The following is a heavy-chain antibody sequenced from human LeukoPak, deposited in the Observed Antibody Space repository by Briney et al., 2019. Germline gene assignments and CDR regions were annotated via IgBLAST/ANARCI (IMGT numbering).Heavy chain of an antibody. V-gene: IGHV3-48*04. CDR3: AREESGSYSY. D-gene: IGHD1-26*01. CDR1: GFTFSSYS. CDR2: ISSSSSTI. J-gene: IGHJ4*02. Sequence: GGSLRLSCAASGFTFSSYSMNWVRQAPGKGLEWVSYISSSSSTIYYADSVKGRFTISRDNAKNSLYLQMNSLRAEDTAVYYCAREESGSYSYWGQGTLVTVSS.